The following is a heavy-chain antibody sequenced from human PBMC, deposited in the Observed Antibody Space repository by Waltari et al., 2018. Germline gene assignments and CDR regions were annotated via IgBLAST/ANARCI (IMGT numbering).Heavy chain of an antibody. D-gene: IGHD3-10*01. Sequence: QVQLQQWGAGLLKPSETLSLTCAVYGGSFSGYYWSWIRQPPGKGLEWIGEINHRGSTNYNPSLKSRVTISVDTSKNQFSLKLSSVTAADTAVYYCATCPATYYYGSGSYYFDYWGQGTLVTVSS. CDR3: ATCPATYYYGSGSYYFDY. J-gene: IGHJ4*02. V-gene: IGHV4-34*01. CDR2: INHRGST. CDR1: GGSFSGYY.